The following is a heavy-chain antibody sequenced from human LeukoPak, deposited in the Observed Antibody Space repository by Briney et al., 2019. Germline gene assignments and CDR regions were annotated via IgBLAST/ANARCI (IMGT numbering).Heavy chain of an antibody. CDR3: ARGADYGDYGGDFDY. J-gene: IGHJ4*02. CDR2: ISAYNGNT. V-gene: IGHV1-18*01. CDR1: GYTFTSYG. D-gene: IGHD4-17*01. Sequence: ASVKASCKASGYTFTSYGISWVRQAPGQGLEWMGWISAYNGNTNYAQKLQGRVTMTTDTSTSTAYMELRSLRSDDTAVYYCARGADYGDYGGDFDYWGQGTLVTVSS.